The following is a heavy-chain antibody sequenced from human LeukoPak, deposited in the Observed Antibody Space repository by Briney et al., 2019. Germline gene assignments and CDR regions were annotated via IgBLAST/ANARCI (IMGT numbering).Heavy chain of an antibody. J-gene: IGHJ5*02. CDR2: ISSSGSTI. CDR1: GFTFSDYY. CDR3: ARDAQLALSRWFDP. Sequence: GGSLRLSCAASGFTFSDYYMSWIRQAPGMGLEWVSYISSSGSTIYYADSVKGRFTISRDNAKNSLYLQMNSLRAEDTAVYYCARDAQLALSRWFDPWGQGTLVTVSS. V-gene: IGHV3-11*04. D-gene: IGHD6-6*01.